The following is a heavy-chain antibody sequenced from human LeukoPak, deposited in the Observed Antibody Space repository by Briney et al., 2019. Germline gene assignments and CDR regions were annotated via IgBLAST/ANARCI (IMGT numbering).Heavy chain of an antibody. Sequence: GGSLRLSCAASGFTFSSYAMSWVRQAPGKGLEWVSAISGSGGSTYYADSVKGRFTISRDNSKNTLYLQMNSLRAEDTAVYYCAKVGHGYSSIPLLDYWGRGNLVTVSS. CDR1: GFTFSSYA. CDR2: ISGSGGST. CDR3: AKVGHGYSSIPLLDY. V-gene: IGHV3-23*01. J-gene: IGHJ4*02. D-gene: IGHD6-13*01.